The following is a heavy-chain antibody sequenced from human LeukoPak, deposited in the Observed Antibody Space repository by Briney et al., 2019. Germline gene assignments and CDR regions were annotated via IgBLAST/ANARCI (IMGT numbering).Heavy chain of an antibody. CDR1: GFTFSSYS. CDR2: ISSSSSYI. D-gene: IGHD3/OR15-3a*01. V-gene: IGHV3-21*01. J-gene: IGHJ4*02. CDR3: XXXXXXXXXXXXXLAGLYYFDY. Sequence: GGSLRLSCAASGFTFSSYSMNWVRQAPGKGLEWVSSISSSSSYIYYADSVKGRFTISRDNAKNSLYLQMNSLRAEDTAVYYCXXXXXXXXXXXXXLAGLYYFDYWGQGTLVTVSS.